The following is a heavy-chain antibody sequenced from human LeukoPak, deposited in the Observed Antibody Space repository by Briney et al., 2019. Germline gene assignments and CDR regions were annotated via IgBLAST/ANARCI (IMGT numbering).Heavy chain of an antibody. D-gene: IGHD2-2*01. CDR2: ISGSGGST. Sequence: PGGSLRLSCAASGFTFSSYAMSWVCQAPGKGLEWVSAISGSGGSTYYADSVKGRFTISRDNSKNTLYLQMNSLRAEDTAVYYCAKDRGVYCSSTSCCLLDYWGQGTLVTVSS. CDR1: GFTFSSYA. CDR3: AKDRGVYCSSTSCCLLDY. V-gene: IGHV3-23*01. J-gene: IGHJ4*02.